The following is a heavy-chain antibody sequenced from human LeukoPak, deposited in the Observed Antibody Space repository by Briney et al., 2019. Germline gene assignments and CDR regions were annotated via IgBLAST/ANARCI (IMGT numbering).Heavy chain of an antibody. J-gene: IGHJ3*02. Sequence: PGGSLRLSCAASGFTFSSYGMHWVRQAPGKGLEWVAFIRYDGSNKYYADSVKGRFTISRDNSKNTLYLQMNSLRAEDTAVYYCARGSYSSGRCDVFDIWGQGTMVTVSS. V-gene: IGHV3-30*02. D-gene: IGHD6-19*01. CDR3: ARGSYSSGRCDVFDI. CDR2: IRYDGSNK. CDR1: GFTFSSYG.